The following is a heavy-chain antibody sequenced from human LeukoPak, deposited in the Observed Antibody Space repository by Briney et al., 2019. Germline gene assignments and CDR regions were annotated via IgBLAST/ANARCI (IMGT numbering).Heavy chain of an antibody. J-gene: IGHJ4*02. CDR2: ISYDGSNK. V-gene: IGHV3-30*18. D-gene: IGHD3-10*01. Sequence: GGSLRLSCAASGFTFSSYGMHRVRQAPGKGLEWVAVISYDGSNKYYADSVKGRFTISRDNSKNTLYLQMNSLRAEDTAVYYCAKVPYGSGSYTFDYWGQGTLVTVSS. CDR3: AKVPYGSGSYTFDY. CDR1: GFTFSSYG.